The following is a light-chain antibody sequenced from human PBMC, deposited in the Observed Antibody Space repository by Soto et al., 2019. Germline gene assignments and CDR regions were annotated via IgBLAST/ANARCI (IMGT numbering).Light chain of an antibody. J-gene: IGKJ3*01. CDR2: GAS. CDR3: QQYGSSSFT. CDR1: QSVSSSY. V-gene: IGKV3-20*01. Sequence: EIVLTQSPATLSLSPGERATLSCWASQSVSSSYLAWYQQKPGQAPRLLIYGASRRATGIPDRFSGSGSGTDFTLTISRLEPEDFAVYYCQQYGSSSFTFGPGTKVDIK.